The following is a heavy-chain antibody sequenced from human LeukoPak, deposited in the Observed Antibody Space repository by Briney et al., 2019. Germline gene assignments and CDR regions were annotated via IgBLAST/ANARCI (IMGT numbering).Heavy chain of an antibody. CDR2: ISSSSSYI. CDR1: GFTFSSYS. Sequence: VGSLRLSRAASGFTFSSYSMNWVRQAPGKGLEWVSSISSSSSYIYYADSVKGRFTISRDNAKNSLYLQMNSLRAEDTAVYYCARRGYYYDSNDCWGQGTLVTVSS. CDR3: ARRGYYYDSNDC. V-gene: IGHV3-21*01. D-gene: IGHD3-22*01. J-gene: IGHJ4*02.